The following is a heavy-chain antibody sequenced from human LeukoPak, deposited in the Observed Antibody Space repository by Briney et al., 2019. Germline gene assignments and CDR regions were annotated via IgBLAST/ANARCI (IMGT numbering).Heavy chain of an antibody. CDR3: ARGRVSYYYDSSGYLLDY. J-gene: IGHJ4*02. D-gene: IGHD3-22*01. Sequence: PSETLSLTCAVYGGSFSGYYWSWIRQPPGKGLEWIGEINHSGSTNYNPSLKSRVTISVDTSKNQFSLKLSSVTAADTAVYYCARGRVSYYYDSSGYLLDYWGQGTLVTVSS. CDR1: GGSFSGYY. V-gene: IGHV4-34*01. CDR2: INHSGST.